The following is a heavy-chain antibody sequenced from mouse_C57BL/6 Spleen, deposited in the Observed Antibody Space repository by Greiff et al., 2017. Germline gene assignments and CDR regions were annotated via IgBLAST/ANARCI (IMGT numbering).Heavy chain of an antibody. Sequence: QVQLQQPGAELVMPGASVKLSCKASGYTFTSYWMHWVKQRPGQGLEWIGEIDPSDSYTNYNQKFKGKATLTVDKSSSTAYMQLSSLTSEDSAVEYCARSSYSIALAYWGQGTLVTVSA. CDR3: ARSSYSIALAY. CDR2: IDPSDSYT. V-gene: IGHV1-69*01. CDR1: GYTFTSYW. J-gene: IGHJ3*01. D-gene: IGHD2-5*01.